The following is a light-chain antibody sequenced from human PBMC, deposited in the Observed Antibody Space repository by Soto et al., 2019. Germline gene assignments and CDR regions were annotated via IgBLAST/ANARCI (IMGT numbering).Light chain of an antibody. CDR1: QSVSSY. CDR2: GTS. J-gene: IGKJ4*01. Sequence: VLKQSPATLSLSPGKRATLSCRASQSVSSYLAWYQQKPGQAPRLLIHGTSNRATGIPDRFSGSGSGTDFTLNFSRLEPEDFAVYYCEYYGSSITFGGGTKVDI. CDR3: EYYGSSIT. V-gene: IGKV3-20*01.